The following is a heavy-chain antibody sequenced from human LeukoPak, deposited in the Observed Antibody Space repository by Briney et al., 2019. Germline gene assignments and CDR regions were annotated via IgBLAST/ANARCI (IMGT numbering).Heavy chain of an antibody. CDR2: IYYSGST. CDR3: ARLRGSGYYDSSGSLWDFDY. CDR1: GGSISSSSYY. V-gene: IGHV4-39*01. J-gene: IGHJ4*02. Sequence: SETLSLTCTVSGGSISSSSYYWGWIRQPPGKGLEWIGSIYYSGSTYYNPSLKSRVTISVDTSKNQFSLKLSSVTAADTAVYYCARLRGSGYYDSSGSLWDFDYWGQGTLVTVSS. D-gene: IGHD3-22*01.